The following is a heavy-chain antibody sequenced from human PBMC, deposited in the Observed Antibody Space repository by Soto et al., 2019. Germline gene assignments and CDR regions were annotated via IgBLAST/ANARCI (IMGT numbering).Heavy chain of an antibody. D-gene: IGHD2-15*01. J-gene: IGHJ4*02. V-gene: IGHV4-34*01. CDR1: GGSFSDYY. Sequence: SETLSLTCAVYGGSFSDYYWTWIRQPPGKGLEWIGEINHSGSTYYSTSLKSRVTISVDTSKSQYSLNLSFVTAADTAVYYCATMGTPATGLYFFDYWGQGSLVTVSS. CDR3: ATMGTPATGLYFFDY. CDR2: INHSGST.